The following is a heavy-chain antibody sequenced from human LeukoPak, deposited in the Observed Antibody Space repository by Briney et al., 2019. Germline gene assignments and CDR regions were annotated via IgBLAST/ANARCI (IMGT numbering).Heavy chain of an antibody. CDR1: GFSLSTRGVG. J-gene: IGHJ4*02. CDR3: AHGYYDILTGYYSGPDH. D-gene: IGHD3-9*01. V-gene: IGHV2-5*01. CDR2: IYWNDDK. Sequence: SGPTLVNPTQTLTLTCTFSGFSLSTRGVGVGWIRQPPGKALEWLSLIYWNDDKRYSPSLKSRLTITKDTSKNQVVLTMTNMDPVDTATYYCAHGYYDILTGYYSGPDHWGQGTLVTVSS.